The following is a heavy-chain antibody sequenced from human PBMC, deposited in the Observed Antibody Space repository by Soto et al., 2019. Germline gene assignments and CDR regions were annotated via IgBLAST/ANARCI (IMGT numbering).Heavy chain of an antibody. CDR2: IYSDGST. CDR3: AGEICSGGSAYSGPAILDV. J-gene: IGHJ6*02. D-gene: IGHD2-15*01. CDR1: VFTVSNNY. V-gene: IGHV3-53*01. Sequence: PGGSLRLSCAASVFTVSNNYMSWVRQAPGKXLEWVSVIYSDGSTYYADSAKGRFTISRDTSQNTLHLQMNSLRAGDTVVYYCAGEICSGGSAYSGPAILDVWGQGTTVTVSS.